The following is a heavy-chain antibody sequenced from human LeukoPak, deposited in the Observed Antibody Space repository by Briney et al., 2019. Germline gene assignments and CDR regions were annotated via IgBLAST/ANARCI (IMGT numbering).Heavy chain of an antibody. D-gene: IGHD2-15*01. CDR1: GGSMNNYY. J-gene: IGHJ5*02. CDR3: ARADRGYCSGASCYGFDP. CDR2: IYTRGTT. V-gene: IGHV4-4*07. Sequence: SETLSLTCTVSGGSMNNYYWNWIRQSAGKWLEWIGCIYTRGTTNYNPTLKSRLTMSVDTSRNQFSLKLCSVTAADTAVYYCARADRGYCSGASCYGFDPWGQGTLVTVSS.